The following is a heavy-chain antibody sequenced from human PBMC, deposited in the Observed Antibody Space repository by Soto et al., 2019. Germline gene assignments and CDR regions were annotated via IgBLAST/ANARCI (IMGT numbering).Heavy chain of an antibody. J-gene: IGHJ3*02. CDR2: INPNSGGT. V-gene: IGHV1-2*04. D-gene: IGHD2-2*01. CDR1: GYTFTGYY. CDR3: ARGGLSNTRNFNDAFDI. Sequence: ASVKVSCKASGYTFTGYYMHWVRQAPGQGLEWMGWINPNSGGTNYAQKFQGWVTMTRDTSISTAYMELSRLRSDDTAVYYCARGGLSNTRNFNDAFDIWGQGTMVTVSS.